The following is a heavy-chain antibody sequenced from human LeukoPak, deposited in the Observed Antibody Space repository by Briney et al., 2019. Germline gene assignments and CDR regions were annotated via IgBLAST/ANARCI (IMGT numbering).Heavy chain of an antibody. CDR3: AKGGGAAAGTLDY. Sequence: GGSLRLSCVASGFTFSRFEMNWVRQAPGKGLEWISHISSGTYIAYADSVKGRFTISRDNAKNSLYLQMNSLRAEDMALYYCAKGGGAAAGTLDYWGQGTLVTVSS. CDR1: GFTFSRFE. CDR2: ISSGTYI. J-gene: IGHJ4*02. V-gene: IGHV3-48*03. D-gene: IGHD6-13*01.